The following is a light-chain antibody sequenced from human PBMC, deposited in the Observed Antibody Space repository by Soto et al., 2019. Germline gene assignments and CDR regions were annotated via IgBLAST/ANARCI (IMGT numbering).Light chain of an antibody. Sequence: EIVLTQSPGTLYLSPGERATLSCRASQRISSSSLAWYQQKPGQAPRLLIYDASNRATGIPDRFSGSVSGTDFTLTISRLEPQHFAVYYCQQRGGSPPPWTFGQGTKVDIK. V-gene: IGKV3-20*01. J-gene: IGKJ1*01. CDR3: QQRGGSPPPWT. CDR1: QRISSSS. CDR2: DAS.